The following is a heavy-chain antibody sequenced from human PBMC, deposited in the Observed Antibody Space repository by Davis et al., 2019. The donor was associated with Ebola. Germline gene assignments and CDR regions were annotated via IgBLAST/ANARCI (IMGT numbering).Heavy chain of an antibody. V-gene: IGHV4-4*08. D-gene: IGHD2-8*01. CDR1: GGSASGSS. CDR2: IYNSGST. Sequence: MPSETLSLTCTVSGGSASGSSWTWIRQPPGKGLEWIGYIYNSGSTNYHPSLKSRATIPVDTSKKQVSLKLSSVTAADTAVYYCTKYCTSGLCQPPGAFDVWGQGTMVTVSS. J-gene: IGHJ3*01. CDR3: TKYCTSGLCQPPGAFDV.